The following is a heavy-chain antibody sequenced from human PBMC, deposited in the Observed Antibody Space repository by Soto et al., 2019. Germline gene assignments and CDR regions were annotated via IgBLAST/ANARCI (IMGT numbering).Heavy chain of an antibody. D-gene: IGHD3-22*01. J-gene: IGHJ4*02. CDR2: TRNKANSYTT. CDR1: GFTFSDYY. V-gene: IGHV3-72*01. Sequence: GGSLRLSCAASGFTFSDYYINWVRQAPGKGLEWVGRTRNKANSYTTDYAAFVKGRFTISRDDSKNLIYLQMNSLKTEDTAVYYCAREGYSCGPDYEYWGQGTLVTVSS. CDR3: AREGYSCGPDYEY.